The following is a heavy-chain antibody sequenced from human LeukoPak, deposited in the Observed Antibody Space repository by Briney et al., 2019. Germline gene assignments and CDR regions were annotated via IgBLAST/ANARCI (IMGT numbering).Heavy chain of an antibody. CDR2: ISSSSSTI. Sequence: GGSLRLSCAASGFTFSSYSMNWVRQAPGKGLEWVSYISSSSSTIYYADSVKGRFTISRDNAKNSLYLQMNSLRAEDTAVYYCARDSNSGVADYWGQGTLVTVSS. J-gene: IGHJ4*02. D-gene: IGHD1-26*01. V-gene: IGHV3-48*01. CDR3: ARDSNSGVADY. CDR1: GFTFSSYS.